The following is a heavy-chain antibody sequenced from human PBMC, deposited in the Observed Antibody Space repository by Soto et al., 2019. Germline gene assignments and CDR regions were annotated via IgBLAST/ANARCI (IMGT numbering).Heavy chain of an antibody. CDR3: XKGKSWSPGLVLDI. Sequence: PGGSLRLSCAASGCTFRSYALLWGRHAPGKGLEWVSAISCSAGSTYYADSVKGRFTISRDTSKNTLYLQMNSLRAEDTAVYYCXKGKSWSPGLVLDIWGQGTMVTVSS. CDR2: ISCSAGST. D-gene: IGHD3-16*01. V-gene: IGHV3-23*01. J-gene: IGHJ3*02. CDR1: GCTFRSYA.